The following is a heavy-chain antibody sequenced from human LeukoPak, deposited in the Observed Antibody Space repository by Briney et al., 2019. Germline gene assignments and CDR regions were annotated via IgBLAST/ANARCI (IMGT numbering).Heavy chain of an antibody. V-gene: IGHV4-59*01. D-gene: IGHD1-26*01. CDR1: GDSISNYY. CDR3: ARGREAVNY. CDR2: IYYSGST. J-gene: IGHJ4*02. Sequence: PSETLSLTCTVSGDSISNYYWSWIRQPPGKGLECIGYIYYSGSTNYNPSLKSRVTISVDTSKNQFSLKLSSVTAADTAVYYCARGREAVNYWGQGTLVTVSS.